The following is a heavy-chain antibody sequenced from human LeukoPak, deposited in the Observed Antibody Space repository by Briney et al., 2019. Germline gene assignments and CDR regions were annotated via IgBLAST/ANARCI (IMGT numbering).Heavy chain of an antibody. D-gene: IGHD6-19*01. CDR2: ISGSGGTT. J-gene: IGHJ4*02. CDR1: GFTFSSYA. V-gene: IGHV3-23*01. CDR3: HLAVAGTDFDY. Sequence: PGESLRLSCVASGFTFSSYATSWVRQAPGKGLEWVATISGSGGTTYYADSVKGRFTISRDNSQNTLYLQMNSLRAEDTAVYYSHLAVAGTDFDYWGQGTLVTVSS.